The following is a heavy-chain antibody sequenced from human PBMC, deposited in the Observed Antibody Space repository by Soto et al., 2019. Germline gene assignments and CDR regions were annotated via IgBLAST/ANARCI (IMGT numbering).Heavy chain of an antibody. Sequence: QVQLVESGGGVVQPGRSLRLYCAASGFTLSSYGIHWVRQAPGKGPEWVAVISYDGNNKYYADSVKGRFTINKDNSKNTLYLQMNRLRGEDTGVYYCAKDTLQTVTIYYFGMDVWGLGTTVTVSS. J-gene: IGHJ6*02. CDR1: GFTLSSYG. CDR3: AKDTLQTVTIYYFGMDV. D-gene: IGHD4-17*01. CDR2: ISYDGNNK. V-gene: IGHV3-30*18.